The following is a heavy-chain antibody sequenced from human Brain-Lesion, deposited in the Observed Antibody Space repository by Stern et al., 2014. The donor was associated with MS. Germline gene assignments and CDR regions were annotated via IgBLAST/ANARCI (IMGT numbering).Heavy chain of an antibody. D-gene: IGHD3-10*01. CDR2: VNNDGRRT. Sequence: EVQLVEPGGGLVQPGGSLTVSCEAYGFTFGKYWMHWVRQAPGKGLVWVSRVNNDGRRTSYADSVKGRFTMSRDNAKNTLYLQMNSLRVEDTAIYYCARGERWFDSWGQGTLVTVSS. J-gene: IGHJ5*01. CDR1: GFTFGKYW. CDR3: ARGERWFDS. V-gene: IGHV3-74*02.